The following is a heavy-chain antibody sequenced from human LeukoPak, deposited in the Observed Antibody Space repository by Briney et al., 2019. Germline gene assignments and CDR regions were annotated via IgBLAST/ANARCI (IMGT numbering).Heavy chain of an antibody. Sequence: GGSLRLSRAASGYTFSSHGLTWVRQAPGKGLEWVSTINGAGDNPYYAETVKGRFTISRDNSKNTLYLQMHSLRAEDTTIYYCAKVSVCYGCYLDYWGQGTLVTVS. J-gene: IGHJ4*02. CDR2: INGAGDNP. D-gene: IGHD3-16*01. V-gene: IGHV3-23*01. CDR3: AKVSVCYGCYLDY. CDR1: GYTFSSHG.